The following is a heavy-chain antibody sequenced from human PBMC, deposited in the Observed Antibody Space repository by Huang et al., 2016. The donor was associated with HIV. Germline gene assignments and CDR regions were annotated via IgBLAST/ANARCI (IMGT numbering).Heavy chain of an antibody. V-gene: IGHV3-48*01. J-gene: IGHJ4*02. CDR2: IRETVSCI. D-gene: IGHD6-13*01. Sequence: EEQLVESGGGLVQPGGSLRFSCAASGFSFSSCNMTWVRQGPGSGLGWCSYIRETVSCITYAASEKGRFTVSRDNAKNSLYLQMDSLRAEDTAVYYCARGYSSSWLYNWGQGTLVTVSS. CDR1: GFSFSSCN. CDR3: ARGYSSSWLYN.